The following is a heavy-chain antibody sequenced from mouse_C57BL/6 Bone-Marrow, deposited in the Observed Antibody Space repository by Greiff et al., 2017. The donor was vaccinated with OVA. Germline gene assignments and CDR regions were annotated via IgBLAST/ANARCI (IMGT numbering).Heavy chain of an antibody. Sequence: DVMLVESGGGLVKPGGSLKLSCAASGFTFSSYAMSWVRQTPEKRLEWVATISDGGSYTYYPDNVKGRFTISRDNAKNNLYLQMSHLKSEDTAMYYCARDGNLPLYFDYWGQGTTLTVSS. CDR1: GFTFSSYA. CDR2: ISDGGSYT. V-gene: IGHV5-4*01. J-gene: IGHJ2*01. CDR3: ARDGNLPLYFDY.